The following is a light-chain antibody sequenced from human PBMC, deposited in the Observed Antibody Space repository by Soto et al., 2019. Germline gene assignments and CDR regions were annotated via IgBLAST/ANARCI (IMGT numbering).Light chain of an antibody. Sequence: QSVLTQPASVSGSPGQSIPISCTGTCSDDGGYNFVSWYQQPPGKAPKFLIYDVSNRPSGVSTRFSGSKSGNTASLTISGLQAEDEADYYCSSYTSSSTQVFGTGTNVTVL. CDR3: SSYTSSSTQV. V-gene: IGLV2-14*03. J-gene: IGLJ1*01. CDR2: DVS. CDR1: CSDDGGYNF.